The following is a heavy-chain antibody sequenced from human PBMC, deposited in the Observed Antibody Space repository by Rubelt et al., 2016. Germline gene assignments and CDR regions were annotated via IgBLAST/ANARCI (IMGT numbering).Heavy chain of an antibody. V-gene: IGHV2-5*02. Sequence: QITLKESRPTLVKPTQTLTLTCTFSGFSLTTSGVGVGWIRQPPGKALEWLALIYWDDDKRYSPSLKSRLSITKDTSKNQVVLTMTNMDPVDTAPYYCAQWRSYFFDYWGQGTLVTVSS. CDR1: GFSLTTSGVG. CDR3: AQWRSYFFDY. D-gene: IGHD5-12*01. J-gene: IGHJ4*02. CDR2: IYWDDDK.